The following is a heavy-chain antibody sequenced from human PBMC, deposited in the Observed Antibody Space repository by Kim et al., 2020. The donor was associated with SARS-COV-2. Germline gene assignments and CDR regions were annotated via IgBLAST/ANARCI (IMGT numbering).Heavy chain of an antibody. V-gene: IGHV3-43*02. CDR3: AKDICSSASRSDYSYCGMSV. CDR1: AFSFEDYA. CDR2: ISTNGTNI. Sequence: GGSLRLSCVASAFSFEDYAMQWVRQVPGKGLEWISLISTNGTNINYADSVKGRFTVSRDNNKNSVSLQMNSPREEDTAFYYCAKDICSSASRSDYSYCGMSVWSRASTLFLSS. D-gene: IGHD2-2*01. J-gene: IGHJ6*02.